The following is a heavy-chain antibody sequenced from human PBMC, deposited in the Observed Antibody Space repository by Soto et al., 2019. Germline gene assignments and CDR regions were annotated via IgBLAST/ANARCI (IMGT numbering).Heavy chain of an antibody. V-gene: IGHV4-39*01. Sequence: QLQLQESGPGLVKPSETLSLTCTVSGGSISSSSYYWGWIRQPPGKGLEWIGSIYYSGSTYYNPSLKSRVTISGNTSKNRFSLNRTDVTAADTAVYYGARLVVAAPSGSCFDPWFQGTMVTVSS. D-gene: IGHD2-15*01. CDR2: IYYSGST. CDR1: GGSISSSSYY. CDR3: ARLVVAAPSGSCFDP. J-gene: IGHJ5*02.